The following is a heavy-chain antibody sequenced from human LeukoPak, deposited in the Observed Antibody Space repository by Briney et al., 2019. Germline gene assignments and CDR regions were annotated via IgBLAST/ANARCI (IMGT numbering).Heavy chain of an antibody. CDR3: AAATRDYDFWSGYYR. CDR1: GYTFTSYD. D-gene: IGHD3-3*01. V-gene: IGHV1-69*04. CDR2: IIPILGIA. Sequence: ASVKVSCKASGYTFTSYDINWVRQATGQGLEWMGRIIPILGIANYAQKFQGRVTITADKSTSTAYMELSSLRSEDTAVYYCAAATRDYDFWSGYYRWGQGTLVTVSS. J-gene: IGHJ4*02.